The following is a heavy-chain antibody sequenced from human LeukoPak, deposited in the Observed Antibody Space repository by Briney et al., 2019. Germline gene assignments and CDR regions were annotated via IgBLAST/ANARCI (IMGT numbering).Heavy chain of an antibody. CDR2: IYYSGST. CDR1: GGSIRSYY. D-gene: IGHD3-22*01. J-gene: IGHJ4*02. CDR3: ATLQSSGYDYSDY. Sequence: SETLSLTCTVSGGSIRSYYWSWIRQPPGKGLEWIGYIYYSGSTDYNPSLKSRVTMSVDTSRNQFSLNLRSVTAADTAVYYCATLQSSGYDYSDYWGQGILVTVSS. V-gene: IGHV4-59*08.